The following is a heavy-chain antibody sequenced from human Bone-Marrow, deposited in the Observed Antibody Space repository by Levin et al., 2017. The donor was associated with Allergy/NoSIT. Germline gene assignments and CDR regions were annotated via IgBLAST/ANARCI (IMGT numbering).Heavy chain of an antibody. D-gene: IGHD4-23*01. CDR3: ARGSYFGGLSFDC. CDR1: GGSVSSGSYY. Sequence: SETLSLTCTVSGGSVSSGSYYWSWIRQPPGKGLEWIAYIYHSGSTKYNPSLKSRVTISLDTSRNQFSLRLTSLTAADTAVYCCARGSYFGGLSFDCWGKGTLVTVSS. J-gene: IGHJ4*02. CDR2: IYHSGST. V-gene: IGHV4-61*01.